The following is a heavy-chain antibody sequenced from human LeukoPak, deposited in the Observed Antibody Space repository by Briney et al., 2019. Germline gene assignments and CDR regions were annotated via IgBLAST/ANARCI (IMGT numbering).Heavy chain of an antibody. V-gene: IGHV3-21*01. CDR3: AKDASPVVVPSYNWFDP. Sequence: GGSLRLSCVASGFTFSSYSTNWVRQAPGKGLEWVSSISSSSSYIYYADSVKGRFTISRDNSKNTLYLQMNSLRAEDTAVYYCAKDASPVVVPSYNWFDPWGQRTLVTVSS. CDR1: GFTFSSYS. CDR2: ISSSSSYI. J-gene: IGHJ5*02. D-gene: IGHD2-2*01.